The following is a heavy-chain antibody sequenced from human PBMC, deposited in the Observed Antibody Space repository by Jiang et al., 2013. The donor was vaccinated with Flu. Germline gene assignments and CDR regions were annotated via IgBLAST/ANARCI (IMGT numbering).Heavy chain of an antibody. V-gene: IGHV4-4*07. Sequence: KPSETLSLTCAVSGGSISSYYWSWIRQPAGKGLEWIGRIYTSGSTNYNPSLKSRVTMSVDTSKNQFSLKLSSVTAADTAVYYCARDREGGSGSYFFDYWGQGTLVTVSS. D-gene: IGHD1-26*01. CDR1: GGSISSYY. CDR3: ARDREGGSGSYFFDY. CDR2: IYTSGST. J-gene: IGHJ4*02.